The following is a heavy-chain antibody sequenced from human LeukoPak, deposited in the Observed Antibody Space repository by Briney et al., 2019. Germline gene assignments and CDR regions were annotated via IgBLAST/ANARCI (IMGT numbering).Heavy chain of an antibody. V-gene: IGHV3-23*01. CDR3: AEPPNYDSDAPQVDY. Sequence: PGGSLRLSCAASGFTFSSYAMSWVRQAPGKGLEWVSGIVGSGGSTYYANSVKGRFTISRDNSKNTLYLQMNSLRAEDTAVYYCAEPPNYDSDAPQVDYWGQGTLVTVSS. CDR1: GFTFSSYA. J-gene: IGHJ4*02. CDR2: IVGSGGST. D-gene: IGHD3-22*01.